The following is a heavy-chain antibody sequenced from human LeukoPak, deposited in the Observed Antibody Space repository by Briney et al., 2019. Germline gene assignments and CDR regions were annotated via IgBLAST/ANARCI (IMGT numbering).Heavy chain of an antibody. V-gene: IGHV3-9*01. CDR1: GFTFDDYA. Sequence: GGSLRLSCAASGFTFDDYAMHWVRQAPGKGLEWVSGISWNSGSIGYADSVKGRFTISRDNAKNSLYLQMNSLRAGDTALYYCAKDNDAAFDYWGQGTLVTVSS. J-gene: IGHJ4*02. CDR3: AKDNDAAFDY. CDR2: ISWNSGSI.